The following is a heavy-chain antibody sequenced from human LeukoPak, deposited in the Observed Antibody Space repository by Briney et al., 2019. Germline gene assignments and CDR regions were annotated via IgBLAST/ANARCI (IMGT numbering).Heavy chain of an antibody. CDR3: ARGRRGYYDSSGYYYGTERKWYYFDY. J-gene: IGHJ4*02. CDR1: GGSFSGYY. V-gene: IGHV4-34*01. D-gene: IGHD3-22*01. Sequence: SETLSLTCAVYGGSFSGYYWSWIRQPPGKGLEWIGEINHSGSTNYNPSLKSRVTISVDTSKNQFSLKLSSVTAADTAEYYCARGRRGYYDSSGYYYGTERKWYYFDYWGQGTLVTVSS. CDR2: INHSGST.